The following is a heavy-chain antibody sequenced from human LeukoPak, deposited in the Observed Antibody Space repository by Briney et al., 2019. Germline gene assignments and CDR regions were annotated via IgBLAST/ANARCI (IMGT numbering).Heavy chain of an antibody. Sequence: GGSLRLSCLTSGFTLSTNAMSWVRQAPGKGLEWVSAISGSGGSTYYADSVKGRFTISRDNSKNTLYLQMNSLRAEDTAVYYCAKDPVAVAGFFDYWGQGTLVTVSS. CDR3: AKDPVAVAGFFDY. CDR2: ISGSGGST. D-gene: IGHD6-19*01. J-gene: IGHJ4*02. CDR1: GFTLSTNA. V-gene: IGHV3-23*01.